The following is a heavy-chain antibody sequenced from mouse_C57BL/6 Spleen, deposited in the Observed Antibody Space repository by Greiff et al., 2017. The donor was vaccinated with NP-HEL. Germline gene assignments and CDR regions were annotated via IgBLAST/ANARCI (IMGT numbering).Heavy chain of an antibody. D-gene: IGHD1-1*01. CDR1: GFTFSDYG. CDR2: ISSGSSTI. J-gene: IGHJ2*01. V-gene: IGHV5-17*01. CDR3: ARGGSSYGHFDY. Sequence: EVKVEASGGGLVKPGGSLKLSCAASGFTFSDYGMHWVRQAPEKGLEWVAYISSGSSTIYYADTVKGRFTISRDNAKNTLFLQMTSLRSEDTAMYYCARGGSSYGHFDYWGQGTTLTVSS.